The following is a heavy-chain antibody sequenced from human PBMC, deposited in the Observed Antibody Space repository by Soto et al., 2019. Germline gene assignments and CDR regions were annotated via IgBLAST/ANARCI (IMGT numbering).Heavy chain of an antibody. CDR2: IYYSGST. J-gene: IGHJ4*02. D-gene: IGHD6-19*01. CDR3: ARDTVYSSGWGGVYYFDY. Sequence: SETLSLTCTVSGGSISSYYWSWIRQPPGKGLEWIGYIYYSGSTNYNPSLKSRVTISVDTSKNQFSLKLSSVTAADTAVYYCARDTVYSSGWGGVYYFDYWGQGTLVTVSS. V-gene: IGHV4-59*01. CDR1: GGSISSYY.